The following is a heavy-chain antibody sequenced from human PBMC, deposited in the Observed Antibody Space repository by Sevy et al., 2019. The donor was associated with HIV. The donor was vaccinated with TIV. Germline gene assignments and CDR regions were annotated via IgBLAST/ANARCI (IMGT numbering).Heavy chain of an antibody. Sequence: GGSLRLSCAASGFTFSDSAMNWVRQASGKGLEWVGRIRSKAYSYATAYGASVKGRFTISRDDSKNTAYLQMNSLKTEDTAVYYCTRPFGGDYVRYWGQGTLVTVSS. CDR3: TRPFGGDYVRY. D-gene: IGHD3-16*01. V-gene: IGHV3-73*01. CDR1: GFTFSDSA. J-gene: IGHJ4*02. CDR2: IRSKAYSYAT.